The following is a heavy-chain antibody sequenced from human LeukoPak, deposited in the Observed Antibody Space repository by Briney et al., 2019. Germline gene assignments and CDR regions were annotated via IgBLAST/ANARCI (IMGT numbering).Heavy chain of an antibody. CDR3: ARNYYGDYLPIGYYYYYYMDV. J-gene: IGHJ6*03. Sequence: SETLSLTCTVSGGSISSSSYYWGWIRQPPGKGLEWIGSIYYSGSTYYNPSLKSRVTISVDTSKNQFSLMLSSVTAADTAVYYCARNYYGDYLPIGYYYYYYMDVWGKGTTVTVSS. V-gene: IGHV4-39*01. CDR2: IYYSGST. CDR1: GGSISSSSYY. D-gene: IGHD4-17*01.